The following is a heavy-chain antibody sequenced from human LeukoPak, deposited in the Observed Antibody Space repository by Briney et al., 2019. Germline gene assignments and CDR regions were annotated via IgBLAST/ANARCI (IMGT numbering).Heavy chain of an antibody. V-gene: IGHV1-69*06. D-gene: IGHD3-22*01. CDR3: ARCSPGDSSNFYAVLQY. CDR2: IIRVFGTT. CDR1: GGTFSSYA. J-gene: IGHJ4*02. Sequence: SVKVSCKASGGTFSSYAVSWVRLTPGQGLEWLGGIIRVFGTTTYAQKFQAKVTMTADKSTNTAYLEISSLTSDDTAVYYCARCSPGDSSNFYAVLQYWGQGTQVTVST.